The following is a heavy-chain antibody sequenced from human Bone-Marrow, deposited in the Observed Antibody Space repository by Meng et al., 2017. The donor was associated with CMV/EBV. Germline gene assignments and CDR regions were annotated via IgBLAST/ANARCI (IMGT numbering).Heavy chain of an antibody. CDR2: INSDGSST. V-gene: IGHV3-74*01. Sequence: GESLKISCAASGFTFSSYWMHWVRQAPGKGLVWVSRINSDGSSTSYADSVKGRFTISRDNAKNTLYLQMNSLRAEDTAVYYCARDGLAVAGTSYYYYYGMDVWGQGNTVNGAS. D-gene: IGHD6-19*01. CDR3: ARDGLAVAGTSYYYYYGMDV. CDR1: GFTFSSYW. J-gene: IGHJ6*01.